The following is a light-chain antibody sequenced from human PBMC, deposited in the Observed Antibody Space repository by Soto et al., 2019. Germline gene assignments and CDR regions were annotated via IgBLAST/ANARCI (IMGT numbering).Light chain of an antibody. Sequence: QSALTQPASVSGSPGQSITISCTGTRSDVGGYNYVSWYQQHPGKAPKLMIYDVSNRPSGVSNRFSGSKSGNTASLTISGLQAYDEADYYCSSYTSSSTLLYVFGTGTKLTVL. CDR1: RSDVGGYNY. J-gene: IGLJ1*01. V-gene: IGLV2-14*01. CDR2: DVS. CDR3: SSYTSSSTLLYV.